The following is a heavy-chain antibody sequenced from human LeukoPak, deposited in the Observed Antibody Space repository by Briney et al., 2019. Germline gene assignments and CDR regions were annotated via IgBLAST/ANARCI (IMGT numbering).Heavy chain of an antibody. CDR2: ISSSGSTI. CDR1: GFTFSDYY. J-gene: IGHJ4*02. V-gene: IGHV3-11*04. CDR3: ARELIVSACSSTSCYEPEDY. D-gene: IGHD2-2*01. Sequence: GGSLRLSCAASGFTFSDYYMSWIRQAPGKGLEWVSYISSSGSTIYYADSVKGRFTISRDNAKNSLYLQMNSLRAEDTAVYYCARELIVSACSSTSCYEPEDYWGQGTLVTVSS.